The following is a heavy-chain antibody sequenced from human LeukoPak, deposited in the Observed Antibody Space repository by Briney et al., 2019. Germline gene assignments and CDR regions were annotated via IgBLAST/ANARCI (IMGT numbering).Heavy chain of an antibody. CDR3: ARVRNSGYDSGIDY. D-gene: IGHD5-12*01. CDR1: GCSISSYY. CDR2: IYYSGST. V-gene: IGHV4-59*01. Sequence: SETLSLTCTVSGCSISSYYWSWIRQPPGKGLEWIGYIYYSGSTNYNPSLKSRVTIPVDPSKNQFSLKLSSVTAADTAVYYCARVRNSGYDSGIDYWGQGTLVTVSS. J-gene: IGHJ4*02.